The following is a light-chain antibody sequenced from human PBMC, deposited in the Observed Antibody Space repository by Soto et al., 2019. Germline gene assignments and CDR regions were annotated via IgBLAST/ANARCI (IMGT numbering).Light chain of an antibody. CDR3: SSYTSSSTFYV. CDR2: DVS. Sequence: QSALTXPASVSGSPGQSITISCTGTSSDVGGYNYVSWYQQHPGKAPKLMIYDVSNRPSGVSNRFSGSKSGNTASLTISGLQAEDEADYYCSSYTSSSTFYVFGTGTKVT. V-gene: IGLV2-14*01. J-gene: IGLJ1*01. CDR1: SSDVGGYNY.